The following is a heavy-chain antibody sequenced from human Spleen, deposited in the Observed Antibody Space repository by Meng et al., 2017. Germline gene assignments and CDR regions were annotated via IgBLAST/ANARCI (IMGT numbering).Heavy chain of an antibody. CDR2: INTYNGNP. D-gene: IGHD6-13*01. CDR3: ARHRSSSWSDY. J-gene: IGHJ4*02. V-gene: IGHV7-4-1*02. CDR1: GYSFTAYA. Sequence: QVELVQSGSGLKKPGASVTVSCKASGYSFTAYAMAWVRQVPGQGLEWMGWINTYNGNPTYAQDFTGRFVFSLDTSVSTAYLQISGLKAEDTAVYYCARHRSSSWSDYWGQGTLVTSPQ.